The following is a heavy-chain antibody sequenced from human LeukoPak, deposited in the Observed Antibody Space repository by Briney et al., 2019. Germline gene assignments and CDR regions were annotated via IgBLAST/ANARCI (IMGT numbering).Heavy chain of an antibody. D-gene: IGHD2-21*01. V-gene: IGHV5-51*01. CDR3: ARLGCGGDCYEFDY. J-gene: IGHJ4*02. Sequence: MIYPGYCDTRDRPSFQGQVTISDDKSSSTAYLQWSSLKASDTAMYYCARLGCGGDCYEFDYWGQGTLVTVS. CDR2: IYPGYCDT.